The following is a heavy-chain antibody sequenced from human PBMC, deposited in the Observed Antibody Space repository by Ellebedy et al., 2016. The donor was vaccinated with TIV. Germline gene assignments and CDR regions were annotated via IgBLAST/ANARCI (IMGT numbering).Heavy chain of an antibody. D-gene: IGHD5-24*01. V-gene: IGHV4-4*02. J-gene: IGHJ4*02. CDR2: VYHSGST. Sequence: MPSETLSLTCAVSGASITSSNWWPWVRQAPGRGLEWTGEVYHSGSTYYNPSLKSRVSTSVDKSKNQFSLNLSSVTAAYTAIYYCARDRDVTSRGILDYWGQGILVTVSS. CDR1: GASITSSNW. CDR3: ARDRDVTSRGILDY.